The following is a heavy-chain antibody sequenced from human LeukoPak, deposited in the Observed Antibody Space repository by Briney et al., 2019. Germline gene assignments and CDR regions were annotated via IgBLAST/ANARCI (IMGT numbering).Heavy chain of an antibody. V-gene: IGHV6-1*01. J-gene: IGHJ4*02. CDR3: ARMSSSPRLKVFDY. D-gene: IGHD6-13*01. Sequence: SQTLSLTCAISGDSVSSNSAAWNWIRQSPSRGLEWLGRTYYRSKWYNDYAVSMKSRITINPDTSKNQFSLQLNSMTPEDTAVYYCARMSSSPRLKVFDYWGQGTLVTVSS. CDR1: GDSVSSNSAA. CDR2: TYYRSKWYN.